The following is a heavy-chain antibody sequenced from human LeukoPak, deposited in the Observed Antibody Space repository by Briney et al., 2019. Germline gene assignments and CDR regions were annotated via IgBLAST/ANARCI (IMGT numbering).Heavy chain of an antibody. CDR1: GFTFSGSA. CDR2: IRSKANSYVT. D-gene: IGHD2-15*01. V-gene: IGHV3-73*01. J-gene: IGHJ6*02. Sequence: GGSLRLSCAASGFTFSGSALHWVRQASGKGLEWVGRIRSKANSYVTAYAASVKGRFTISRDDSENTAYLQMNGLETDDTAVYYCARHTDRYCSGSNCYAYYFYGLDVWGQGTTVTVSS. CDR3: ARHTDRYCSGSNCYAYYFYGLDV.